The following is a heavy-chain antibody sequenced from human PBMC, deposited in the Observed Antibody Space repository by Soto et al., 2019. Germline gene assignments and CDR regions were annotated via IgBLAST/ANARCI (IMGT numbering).Heavy chain of an antibody. CDR1: GFTFSSYS. Sequence: PGGSLRLSCAASGFTFSSYSMNWVRQAPGKGLEWVSSISSSAATTHFADSVKGRFTISRDNAKNTLYLQMNSLRAEDTAVYYCARSPSQIAAAGTDYYYYHYMDVWAKVTTVP. CDR3: ARSPSQIAAAGTDYYYYHYMDV. D-gene: IGHD6-13*01. V-gene: IGHV3-48*01. J-gene: IGHJ6*03. CDR2: ISSSAATT.